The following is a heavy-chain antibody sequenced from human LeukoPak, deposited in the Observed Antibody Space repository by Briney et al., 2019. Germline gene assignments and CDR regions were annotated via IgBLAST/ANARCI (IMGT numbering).Heavy chain of an antibody. J-gene: IGHJ4*02. CDR3: ARGRAAADDFDY. CDR2: ISTYSGNT. Sequence: ASVKVSCKASGYTFTNYGISWVRQAPGQGLEWMGWISTYSGNTNYVQKLQDRVTMTTDTSTNTAYMELRSLRSDDTAVYYCARGRAAADDFDYWGRGTLVTVSS. D-gene: IGHD6-13*01. V-gene: IGHV1-18*04. CDR1: GYTFTNYG.